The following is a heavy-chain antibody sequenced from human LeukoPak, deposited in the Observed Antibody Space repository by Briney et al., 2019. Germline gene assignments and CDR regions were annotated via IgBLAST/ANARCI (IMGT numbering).Heavy chain of an antibody. CDR3: SRVGTATTLAIDY. CDR2: IRSKAYGGTT. CDR1: GFTFGDYV. V-gene: IGHV3-49*03. Sequence: PGRSLRLSCTGSGFTFGDYVMSWFRQGPGKGLEWVGFIRSKAYGGTTEYAASVKGRFTISRDESKSIAYLQMNSLKTEDTAMYYCSRVGTATTLAIDYWGQGALVTVSS. D-gene: IGHD4-17*01. J-gene: IGHJ4*02.